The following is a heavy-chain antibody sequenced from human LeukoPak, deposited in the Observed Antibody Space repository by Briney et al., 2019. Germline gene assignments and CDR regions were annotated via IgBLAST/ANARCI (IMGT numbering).Heavy chain of an antibody. D-gene: IGHD2-2*01. CDR3: ARPPKYCSSTSCGHFDY. CDR2: IYYSGST. J-gene: IGHJ4*02. CDR1: GYSISSAYY. V-gene: IGHV4-38-2*02. Sequence: SETLSLTCTVSGYSISSAYYWGWIRQPPGKGLEWIGSIYYSGSTYYNPSLKSRVTISVDTSKNQFSLKLSSVTAADTAVYYCARPPKYCSSTSCGHFDYWGQGTLVTVSS.